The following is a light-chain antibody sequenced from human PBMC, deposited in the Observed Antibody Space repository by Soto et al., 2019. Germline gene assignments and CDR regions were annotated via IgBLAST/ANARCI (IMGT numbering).Light chain of an antibody. V-gene: IGKV1-39*01. CDR2: GAK. CDR1: QAISNY. J-gene: IGKJ5*01. CDR3: QQCHATPLT. Sequence: DIQMTQSPSFLSASVGDRVTITWRASQAISNYLNWYQQKPGKAPNLLIFGAKTLQSGVPSRFSGSGYGTDFTLTITTLQPEDVGIYYCQQCHATPLTFGQGTRLEI.